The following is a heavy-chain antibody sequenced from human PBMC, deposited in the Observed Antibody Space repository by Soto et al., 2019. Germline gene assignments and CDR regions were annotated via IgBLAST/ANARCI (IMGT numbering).Heavy chain of an antibody. V-gene: IGHV4-34*01. CDR1: GGSFSGYY. D-gene: IGHD3-10*01. J-gene: IGHJ5*02. Sequence: QVQLQQWGAGLLKPSETLSLTCAVYGGSFSGYYWSWIRQPPGKGLEWIGEINHSGSTNYNPSLKGRVTISVDTSKNQFSLKLSSVTAADTAVYYCARAPHYYGSGSYNWFDPWGQGTLVTVSS. CDR3: ARAPHYYGSGSYNWFDP. CDR2: INHSGST.